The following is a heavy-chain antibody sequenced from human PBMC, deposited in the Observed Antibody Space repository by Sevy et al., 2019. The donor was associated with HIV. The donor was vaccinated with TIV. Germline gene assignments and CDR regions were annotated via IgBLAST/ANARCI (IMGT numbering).Heavy chain of an antibody. Sequence: GESLKISCAASGFTFSNAWMSWVRQAPGKGLEWVGRIKSKTDGGTTDYAAPVKGRFTISRDDSKNTLYLKMNSLKTEDTAVYYCTTGPSHYDYVWGRPRDYWGQGTLVTVSS. D-gene: IGHD3-16*01. V-gene: IGHV3-15*01. J-gene: IGHJ4*02. CDR1: GFTFSNAW. CDR2: IKSKTDGGTT. CDR3: TTGPSHYDYVWGRPRDY.